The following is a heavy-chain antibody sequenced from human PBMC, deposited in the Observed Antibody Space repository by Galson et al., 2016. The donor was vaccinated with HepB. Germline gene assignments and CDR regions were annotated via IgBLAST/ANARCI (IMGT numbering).Heavy chain of an antibody. J-gene: IGHJ4*02. D-gene: IGHD3-3*01. Sequence: ETLSLTCTVSGGSISPYHWSWFRQPPGERLEWIGYVSYTGTTDYNLSLKSRLTISLDTSQKHFSLSLRSVTAADTAIYYCARQRVLDYDFWSGYPLNYFDFWGQGILVTVSS. V-gene: IGHV4-59*08. CDR3: ARQRVLDYDFWSGYPLNYFDF. CDR1: GGSISPYH. CDR2: VSYTGTT.